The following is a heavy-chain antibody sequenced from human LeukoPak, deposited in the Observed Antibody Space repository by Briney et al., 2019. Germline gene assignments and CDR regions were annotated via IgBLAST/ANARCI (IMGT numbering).Heavy chain of an antibody. CDR1: GDSVSSNSAA. Sequence: SQTLSLTCAISGDSVSSNSAAWYWIRQSPSRGLEWLGRTYYRSKWYNDYAVSVKCRITINPDTSKNQFSLQLNSVTPEDTAVYYCARRRYDSSGYYPGAFDIWGQGTMVTVSS. CDR2: TYYRSKWYN. CDR3: ARRRYDSSGYYPGAFDI. D-gene: IGHD3-22*01. J-gene: IGHJ3*02. V-gene: IGHV6-1*01.